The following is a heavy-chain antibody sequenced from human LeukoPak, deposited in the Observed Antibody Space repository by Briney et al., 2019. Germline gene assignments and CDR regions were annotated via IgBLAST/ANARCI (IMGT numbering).Heavy chain of an antibody. J-gene: IGHJ4*02. Sequence: GGSLRLSCAASGFTFSSYEMNWVRQAPGKGLEWVSYISSSGSTIYYADSVKGRFTISRDNAKNSLYLQMNSLRAEDTAVYYCGRDGGIAAAGIFDYWGQGTLVTVSS. V-gene: IGHV3-48*03. CDR2: ISSSGSTI. CDR1: GFTFSSYE. D-gene: IGHD6-13*01. CDR3: GRDGGIAAAGIFDY.